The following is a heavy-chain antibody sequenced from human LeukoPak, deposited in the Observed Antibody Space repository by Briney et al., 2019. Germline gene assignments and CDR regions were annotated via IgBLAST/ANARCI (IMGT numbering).Heavy chain of an antibody. CDR3: AKDLVGATTA. CDR2: ISWNSGSI. D-gene: IGHD1-26*01. V-gene: IGHV3-9*01. Sequence: AGGSLRLSCAASGFTFDDYAMHWVRQAPGKGLEWFSGISWNSGSIGYADSVKGRFTISRDNAKNSLYLQMNSLRAEDTALYYCAKDLVGATTAWGQGTLVTVSS. CDR1: GFTFDDYA. J-gene: IGHJ5*02.